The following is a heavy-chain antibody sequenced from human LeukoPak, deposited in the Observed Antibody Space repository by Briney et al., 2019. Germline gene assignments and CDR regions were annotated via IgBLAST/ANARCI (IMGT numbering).Heavy chain of an antibody. J-gene: IGHJ4*02. CDR2: INPNSGGT. CDR1: GYTFTDYY. V-gene: IGHV1-2*02. Sequence: ASVKVSSTASGYTFTDYYMHWVRQAPGQGLEWMGWINPNSGGTNFAQKFQGRVAMTRDTSISTAYLELGSLRSDDTAVYFCARARWQLVPYFDSWGQGTLVTVSS. D-gene: IGHD6-6*01. CDR3: ARARWQLVPYFDS.